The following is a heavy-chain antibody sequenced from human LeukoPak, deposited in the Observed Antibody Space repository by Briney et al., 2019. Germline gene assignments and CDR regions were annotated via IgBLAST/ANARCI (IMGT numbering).Heavy chain of an antibody. J-gene: IGHJ6*03. D-gene: IGHD1/OR15-1a*01. CDR2: INSDGSGT. Sequence: PGGSPRLSCAGSGFTFSSYWMHWVRQAPGKGLVWVSRINSDGSGTSFADSVKGRFTISRDNAKNTLYLQMNSLRAEDTAVYYCARDRAGNWEQPFYYYMDVWGKGTTVAVSS. CDR3: ARDRAGNWEQPFYYYMDV. CDR1: GFTFSSYW. V-gene: IGHV3-74*01.